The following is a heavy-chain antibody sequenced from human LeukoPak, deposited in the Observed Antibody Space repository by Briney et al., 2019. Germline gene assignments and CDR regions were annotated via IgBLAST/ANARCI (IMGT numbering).Heavy chain of an antibody. V-gene: IGHV3-30*04. D-gene: IGHD4-17*01. Sequence: GGSLRLSCAASGFTFSSYAMHWVRQAPGKGLEWVAVISYDGSNKYYADSVKGRFTISRDNSKNTLYLQMNSLRAEDTAVYYCAKGDTTAARYYFDYWGQGTLVTVSS. CDR3: AKGDTTAARYYFDY. CDR2: ISYDGSNK. J-gene: IGHJ4*02. CDR1: GFTFSSYA.